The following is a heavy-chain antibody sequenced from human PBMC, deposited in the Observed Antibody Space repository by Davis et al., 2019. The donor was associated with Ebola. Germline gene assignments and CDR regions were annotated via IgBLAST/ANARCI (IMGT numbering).Heavy chain of an antibody. CDR3: ASDRGYSYGYSPDYYGMDV. V-gene: IGHV1-69*13. CDR1: GGTFSSYA. CDR2: IISIFGTA. J-gene: IGHJ6*02. Sequence: SVPVSCQASGGTFSSYAISWVRQAPGQGREWMGGIISIFGTANYAQKFQGRVTITADESTSTAYMELISLRSEETAVYYCASDRGYSYGYSPDYYGMDVWGQGTTVTVSS. D-gene: IGHD5-18*01.